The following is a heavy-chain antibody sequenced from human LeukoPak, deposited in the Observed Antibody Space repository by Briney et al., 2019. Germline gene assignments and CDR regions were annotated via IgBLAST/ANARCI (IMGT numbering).Heavy chain of an antibody. CDR3: ARGSGLRGYLHPEDAFDI. J-gene: IGHJ3*02. Sequence: ASVKVSCKASGYTFTSYGINWVRQAPGQGLEWMGWISAYNGNTNYAQKLQGRVTMTTDTSTSTAYMELRSLRSDDTAVYYCARGSGLRGYLHPEDAFDIWGQGTMVTVSS. CDR2: ISAYNGNT. CDR1: GYTFTSYG. D-gene: IGHD5-18*01. V-gene: IGHV1-18*01.